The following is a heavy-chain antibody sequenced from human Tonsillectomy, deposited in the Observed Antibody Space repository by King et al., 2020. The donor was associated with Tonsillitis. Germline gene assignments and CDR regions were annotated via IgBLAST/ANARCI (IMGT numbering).Heavy chain of an antibody. D-gene: IGHD5-18*01. V-gene: IGHV3-48*02. CDR1: GFTFSSYS. CDR2: ISSSSSTI. J-gene: IGHJ4*02. CDR3: ARDWNDRRFGSSYGYYIDY. Sequence: VQLVESGGGLVQPGGSLRLSCAASGFTFSSYSMNWVRQAPGKGLEWVSYISSSSSTIYYADSVKGRFTISRDNAKNSLYLQMNSLRDEDTAVYDCARDWNDRRFGSSYGYYIDYWGQGTLVTVSS.